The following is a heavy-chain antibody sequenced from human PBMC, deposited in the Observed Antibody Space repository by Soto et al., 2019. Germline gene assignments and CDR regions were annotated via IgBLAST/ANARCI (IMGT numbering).Heavy chain of an antibody. CDR2: ISYSGST. D-gene: IGHD1-26*01. Sequence: QVQLQESGPGLVKPSQTLSLTCTVSGGSIRSEDYYWSWIRQPPGKGLEWIGYISYSGSTAYKSSLRNRVIISVETSKNPVSLKLNSATAAETAVYYCARVRIVGSTTFEAWGRGTLVTVSS. CDR3: ARVRIVGSTTFEA. V-gene: IGHV4-30-4*01. CDR1: GGSIRSEDYY. J-gene: IGHJ5*02.